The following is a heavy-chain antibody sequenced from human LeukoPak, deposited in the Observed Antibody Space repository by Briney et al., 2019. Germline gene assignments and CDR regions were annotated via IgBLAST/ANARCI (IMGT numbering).Heavy chain of an antibody. J-gene: IGHJ4*02. D-gene: IGHD6-19*01. CDR2: ISGSGGST. Sequence: GGSLRLSCAASGFTFGSYAMSWVRQAPGKGLEWVSAISGSGGSTYYADSVKGRFTISRDNSKNTLYLQMNSLRAEDTAVYYCAKSGSGWYGFDYWGQGTLVTVSS. CDR3: AKSGSGWYGFDY. V-gene: IGHV3-23*01. CDR1: GFTFGSYA.